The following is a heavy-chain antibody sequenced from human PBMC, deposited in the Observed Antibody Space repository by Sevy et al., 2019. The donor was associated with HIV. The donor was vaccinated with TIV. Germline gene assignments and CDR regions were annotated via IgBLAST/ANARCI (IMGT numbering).Heavy chain of an antibody. V-gene: IGHV4-34*01. J-gene: IGHJ6*02. CDR1: GGSFSGYY. CDR3: ARGGWDYSSGWYYGMDV. Sequence: SVTLSLTCAVYGGSFSGYYWSWIRQPPGKGLEWIGEINHSGSTNYNPSLKSRVTISIDTSKNQFSLKLSSVTAADTAVYYCARGGWDYSSGWYYGMDVWGQGTTVTVSS. CDR2: INHSGST. D-gene: IGHD6-19*01.